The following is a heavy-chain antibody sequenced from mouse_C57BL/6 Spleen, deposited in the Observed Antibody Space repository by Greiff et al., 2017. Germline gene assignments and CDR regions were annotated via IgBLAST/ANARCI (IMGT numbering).Heavy chain of an antibody. V-gene: IGHV3-1*01. CDR2: ISYSGST. CDR1: GYSITSGYD. D-gene: IGHD1-1*01. Sequence: EVQLQESGPGMVKPSQSLSLTCTVTGYSITSGYDWHWIRHFPGNKLDWMGYISYSGSTNYNPSLKSRISITHDTSKNQFFLKLNSVTTEDTATYYCAREGYYGSLDYWGQGTTLTVSS. CDR3: AREGYYGSLDY. J-gene: IGHJ2*01.